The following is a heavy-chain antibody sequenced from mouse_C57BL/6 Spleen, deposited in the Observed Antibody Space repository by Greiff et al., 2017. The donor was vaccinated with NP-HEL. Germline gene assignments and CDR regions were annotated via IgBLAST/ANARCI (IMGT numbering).Heavy chain of an antibody. J-gene: IGHJ3*01. D-gene: IGHD1-1*01. Sequence: QVQLKQPGAELVKPGASVKVSCKASGYTFTSYWMHWVKQRPGQGLEWIGRIHPSDSDTNYNQKFKGKATLTVDKSSSTAYMQLSSLTSEDSAVYYCAIHYYGSSPFAYWGKGTLVTVSA. CDR1: GYTFTSYW. CDR3: AIHYYGSSPFAY. V-gene: IGHV1-74*01. CDR2: IHPSDSDT.